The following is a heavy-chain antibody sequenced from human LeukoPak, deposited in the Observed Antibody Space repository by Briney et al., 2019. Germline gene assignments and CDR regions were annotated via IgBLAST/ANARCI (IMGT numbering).Heavy chain of an antibody. J-gene: IGHJ3*02. V-gene: IGHV4-38-2*01. D-gene: IGHD6-19*01. CDR3: ARHSVAVAATGDAFDI. Sequence: SETLSLTCAVSGYSISSGYCWGWIRQAPGKGLEWIGSIYHSGSTYYNPSLKSRVTISVVTSKNQFSLRLTSVTAADTAVYYCARHSVAVAATGDAFDIWGQGTMVTVSS. CDR1: GYSISSGYC. CDR2: IYHSGST.